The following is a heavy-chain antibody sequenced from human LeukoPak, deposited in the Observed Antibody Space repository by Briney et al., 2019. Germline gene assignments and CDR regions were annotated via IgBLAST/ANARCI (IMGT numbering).Heavy chain of an antibody. CDR2: ISWNGYST. Sequence: PGGSLRLSCAASGFTFDDYTMHWVRQAPGKGLEWVSLISWNGYSTYYADSVKGRFTISRDNNKNSLFLQMNSLTTEDTGLYYCAASDGEQQLALWGQGTLVTVSS. D-gene: IGHD6-13*01. CDR3: AASDGEQQLAL. CDR1: GFTFDDYT. V-gene: IGHV3-43*01. J-gene: IGHJ4*02.